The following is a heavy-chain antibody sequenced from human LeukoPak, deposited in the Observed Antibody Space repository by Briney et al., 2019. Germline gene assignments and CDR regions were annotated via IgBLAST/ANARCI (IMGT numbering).Heavy chain of an antibody. Sequence: PGGSLRLSCAASGFTFSSYSMNWVRQAPGKGLEWVSSISSSSSYIYYADSVKGRFTISRDNAKNSLYLQVNSLRAEDTAVYYCARIGEKMIVGHSDYWGQGTLVTVSS. CDR3: ARIGEKMIVGHSDY. CDR1: GFTFSSYS. D-gene: IGHD3-22*01. V-gene: IGHV3-21*01. J-gene: IGHJ4*02. CDR2: ISSSSSYI.